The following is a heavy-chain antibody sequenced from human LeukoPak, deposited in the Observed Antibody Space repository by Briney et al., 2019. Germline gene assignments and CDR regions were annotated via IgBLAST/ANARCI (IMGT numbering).Heavy chain of an antibody. CDR1: GFTFSSYG. CDR2: IASDGGIK. Sequence: PGGSLRLSCAASGFTFSSYGMHWVRQAPGKGLEWVAVIASDGGIKYYADSMKGRFTISRENSKNTLYLQVDSVRAGDTAVYYCAKEISVAGMFDYWGQRTLVTVSS. CDR3: AKEISVAGMFDY. V-gene: IGHV3-30*18. J-gene: IGHJ4*02. D-gene: IGHD6-19*01.